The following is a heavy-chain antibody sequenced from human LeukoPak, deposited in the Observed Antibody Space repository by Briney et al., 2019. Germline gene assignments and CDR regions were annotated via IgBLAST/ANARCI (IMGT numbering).Heavy chain of an antibody. D-gene: IGHD3-22*01. CDR3: TTDIPPGYNYDSSGYYRY. V-gene: IGHV3-15*01. CDR1: GFTFSNAW. Sequence: GGSLRLSCAASGFTFSNAWMSWVRQVPGKGLEWVGRIKSKTDGGTADYAAPVKGRFTISRDDSKNTLYLQMNSLKTEDTAVYYCTTDIPPGYNYDSSGYYRYWGQGTLVTVSS. J-gene: IGHJ4*02. CDR2: IKSKTDGGTA.